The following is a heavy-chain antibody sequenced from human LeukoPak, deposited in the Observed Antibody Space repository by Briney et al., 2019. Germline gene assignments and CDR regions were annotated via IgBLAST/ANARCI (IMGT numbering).Heavy chain of an antibody. CDR3: AKDLGRYDFWSGYSPFDY. J-gene: IGHJ4*02. Sequence: GGSLRLSCAASGFTFSSYGMHWVRQAPGKGLDWVAFIRYDGSNKYYEDSVKGRFTISRDNSKNTLYLQMNSLRAEDTAVYYCAKDLGRYDFWSGYSPFDYWGQGTLVTVSS. CDR1: GFTFSSYG. V-gene: IGHV3-30*02. CDR2: IRYDGSNK. D-gene: IGHD3-3*01.